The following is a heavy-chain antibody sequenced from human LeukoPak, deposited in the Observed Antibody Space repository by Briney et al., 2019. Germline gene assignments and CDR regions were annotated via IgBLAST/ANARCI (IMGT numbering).Heavy chain of an antibody. CDR2: ISSSSSNI. CDR3: ARESNGMDV. J-gene: IGHJ6*02. V-gene: IGHV3-11*04. CDR1: GFTFGDYY. Sequence: GGSLRLSCAASGFTFGDYYMTWIRQAPGKGLEWVSYISSSSSNIYYADSVKGRFTISRDNAKNSLYLQMNSPRAEDTAVYYCARESNGMDVWGQGTTVTVSS.